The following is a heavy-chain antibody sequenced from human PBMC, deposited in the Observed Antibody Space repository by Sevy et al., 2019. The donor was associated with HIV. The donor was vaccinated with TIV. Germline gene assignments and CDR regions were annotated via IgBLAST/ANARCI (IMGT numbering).Heavy chain of an antibody. Sequence: GGSLRLSCEASGFTFTSYSMNWVRQAPGKGLEWVSSISSYSYISYADSVKGSFTVSRDNAKNALYLQMSSLRAEDMAVYYCARDGGNYFDYWGLGTLVTVSS. CDR1: GFTFTSYS. V-gene: IGHV3-21*01. J-gene: IGHJ4*02. D-gene: IGHD3-16*01. CDR3: ARDGGNYFDY. CDR2: ISSYSYI.